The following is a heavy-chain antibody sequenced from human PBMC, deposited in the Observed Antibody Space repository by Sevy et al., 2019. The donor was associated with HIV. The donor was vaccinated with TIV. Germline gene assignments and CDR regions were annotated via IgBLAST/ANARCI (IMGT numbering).Heavy chain of an antibody. CDR1: GFTFSDYW. V-gene: IGHV3-7*01. CDR3: AKFGFYYDSSAYDYFDY. CDR2: IKQDGSEK. Sequence: GGSLRLSCAASGFTFSDYWMNWVRQAPGKGLEWVANIKQDGSEKYYVDSVKGRFTISRDNAKNSLYLQMNSLRVEDTAVYFCAKFGFYYDSSAYDYFDYWGQGTLVTVSS. D-gene: IGHD3-22*01. J-gene: IGHJ4*02.